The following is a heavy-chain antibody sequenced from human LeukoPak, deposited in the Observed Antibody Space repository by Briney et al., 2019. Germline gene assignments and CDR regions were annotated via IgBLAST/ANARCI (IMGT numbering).Heavy chain of an antibody. CDR2: INPSGGST. CDR1: GYTFTSYY. V-gene: IGHV1-46*01. J-gene: IGHJ4*02. CDR3: ARDWVTTVEYFDY. Sequence: ASVKVSCKASGYTFTSYYMHWVRQAPGQGLEWMGIINPSGGSTSYAQKFQGRVTMTRDMSTSTAYMELRSLRSDDTAVYYCARDWVTTVEYFDYWGQGTLVTVSS. D-gene: IGHD4-23*01.